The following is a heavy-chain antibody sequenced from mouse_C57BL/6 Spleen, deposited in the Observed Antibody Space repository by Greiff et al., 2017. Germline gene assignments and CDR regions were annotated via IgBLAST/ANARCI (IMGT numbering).Heavy chain of an antibody. CDR3: ARGGERDDGSSYYYAMDY. V-gene: IGHV1-55*01. CDR1: GYTFTSYW. CDR2: IYPGSGST. J-gene: IGHJ4*01. Sequence: QVQLQQPGAELVKPGASVKMSCKASGYTFTSYWITWVKQRPGQGLEWIGDIYPGSGSTNYNEKFKSKATLTVDTSSSTAYMQLSSLTSEDSAVYYCARGGERDDGSSYYYAMDYWGQGTSVTVSS. D-gene: IGHD1-1*01.